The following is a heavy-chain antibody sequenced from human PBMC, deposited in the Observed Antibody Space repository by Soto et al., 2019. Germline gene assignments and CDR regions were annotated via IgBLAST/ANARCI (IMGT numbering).Heavy chain of an antibody. CDR3: ARDSSPVVVVAATPDY. J-gene: IGHJ4*02. CDR1: GYTFTSYG. Sequence: ASVKVSCKASGYTFTSYGISWVRQAPGQGLEWMGWFSAYNGNTNYAQKLQGRVTMTTDTSTSTAYMELRSLRSDDTAVYYCARDSSPVVVVAATPDYWGQGTLVTVSS. V-gene: IGHV1-18*01. CDR2: FSAYNGNT. D-gene: IGHD2-15*01.